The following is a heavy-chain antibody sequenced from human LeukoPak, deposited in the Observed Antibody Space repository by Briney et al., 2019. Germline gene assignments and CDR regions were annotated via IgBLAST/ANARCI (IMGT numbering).Heavy chain of an antibody. CDR3: AKGSANWGIYYYYMDV. J-gene: IGHJ6*03. CDR2: IRYDGSNK. D-gene: IGHD7-27*01. V-gene: IGHV3-30*02. Sequence: GGSLRLSCAASGFTFSSYGMHWVRQAPGKGLEWVAFIRYDGSNKYYADSVKGRFTISRDNSKNTLYLQMNSLRAEDTAVYYCAKGSANWGIYYYYMDVWGKGTTVTVSS. CDR1: GFTFSSYG.